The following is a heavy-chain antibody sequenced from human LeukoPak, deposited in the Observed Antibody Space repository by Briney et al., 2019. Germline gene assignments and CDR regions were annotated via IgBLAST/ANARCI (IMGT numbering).Heavy chain of an antibody. J-gene: IGHJ4*02. V-gene: IGHV4-61*02. D-gene: IGHD6-13*01. CDR1: GGSMSSGSYY. Sequence: SETLSLTCTVSGGSMSSGSYYWNWIRQPAGKGLEWIGRIYTSGSTNYNPSLKSRVTISVDTSKNQFSLKLSSVTAADTAVYYCARSAAWVKVFDYWGQGTLVTVSS. CDR2: IYTSGST. CDR3: ARSAAWVKVFDY.